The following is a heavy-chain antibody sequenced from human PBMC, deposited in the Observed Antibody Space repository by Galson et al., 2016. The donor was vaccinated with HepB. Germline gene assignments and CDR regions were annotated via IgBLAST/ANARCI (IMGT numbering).Heavy chain of an antibody. CDR2: TAYDGSNK. CDR3: AKAGYHGADAYYYYFDC. V-gene: IGHV3-30*18. J-gene: IGHJ4*02. CDR1: GFTFSSYG. Sequence: SLRLSCAASGFTFSSYGMHWVRQAPGKGLEWVAVTAYDGSNKYYADSVKGRFTISRDNSKNTLYLQMNSLRPEDTAGYFCAKAGYHGADAYYYYFDCWGQGTLVTVSS. D-gene: IGHD3-16*01.